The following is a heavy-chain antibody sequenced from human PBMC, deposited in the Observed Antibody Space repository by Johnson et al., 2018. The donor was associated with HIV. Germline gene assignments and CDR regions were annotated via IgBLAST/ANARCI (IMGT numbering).Heavy chain of an antibody. CDR3: AKHIVLVVYAIGAAFDI. CDR1: GFTFSSYA. D-gene: IGHD2-8*02. CDR2: ISGSGGST. J-gene: IGHJ3*02. V-gene: IGHV3-23*04. Sequence: VQLVESGGGVVQPGGSLRLSCAASGFTFSSYAMSWVRQAPGKGLEWVAAISGSGGSTYYADSVKGRVSISRDNSKTTLYLQMNSLRAEDTAVYYCAKHIVLVVYAIGAAFDIWGQGTMVTVSS.